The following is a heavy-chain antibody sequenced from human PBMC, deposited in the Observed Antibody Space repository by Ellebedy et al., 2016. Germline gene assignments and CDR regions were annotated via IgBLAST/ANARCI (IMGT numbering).Heavy chain of an antibody. Sequence: GESLKISCAASGFTFSNSWMYWVRQAPGKGLVWVSRINGDGSSITYADSVKGRFTISRDNAKNTLYLQMNSLRAEDTAVYYCARASKWDAFDVWGRGTMVTVSS. D-gene: IGHD1-26*01. J-gene: IGHJ3*01. V-gene: IGHV3-74*01. CDR1: GFTFSNSW. CDR2: INGDGSSI. CDR3: ARASKWDAFDV.